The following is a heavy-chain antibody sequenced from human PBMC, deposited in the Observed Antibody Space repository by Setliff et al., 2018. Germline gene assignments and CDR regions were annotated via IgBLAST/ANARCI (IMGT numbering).Heavy chain of an antibody. Sequence: GGSLRLSCVASGFPFDTYGMHWVRQAPGKGLEWVAFIRFDGINKHYADSVKGRFTISRDNAKNSLSLQMNGLRAEDTSVYYCARDSLEVVIALHGMDVWGQGTTVTVSS. D-gene: IGHD2-21*01. CDR2: IRFDGINK. CDR3: ARDSLEVVIALHGMDV. J-gene: IGHJ6*01. CDR1: GFPFDTYG. V-gene: IGHV3-30*02.